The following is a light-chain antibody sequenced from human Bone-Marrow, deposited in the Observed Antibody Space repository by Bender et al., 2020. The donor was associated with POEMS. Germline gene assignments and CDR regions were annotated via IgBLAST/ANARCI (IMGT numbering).Light chain of an antibody. CDR2: GVS. CDR3: SSYTTISTWV. Sequence: QSALTQPASVSGSPGQSITISCTGTSTDIGGYNYVSWYQQHPGKAPKLLIYGVSSRPSGVFNRFSGSKSGNTASLTISGLQAEDEADYSCSSYTTISTWVFGGGTKLTVL. V-gene: IGLV2-14*03. CDR1: STDIGGYNY. J-gene: IGLJ3*02.